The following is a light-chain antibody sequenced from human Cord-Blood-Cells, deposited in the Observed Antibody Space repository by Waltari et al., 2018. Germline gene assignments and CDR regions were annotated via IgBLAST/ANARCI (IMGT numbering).Light chain of an antibody. V-gene: IGKV1-39*01. J-gene: IGKJ2*01. CDR2: AAS. Sequence: DIQMTQSPSSLSASVGDRVTITCRASQSISSYLNWYQQKPGKAPKLVIYAASSLQSGVPARFRGIGSWTDFTVTIISLQPEDFATYYCQQSYSTPYTFGQGIRLEIK. CDR3: QQSYSTPYT. CDR1: QSISSY.